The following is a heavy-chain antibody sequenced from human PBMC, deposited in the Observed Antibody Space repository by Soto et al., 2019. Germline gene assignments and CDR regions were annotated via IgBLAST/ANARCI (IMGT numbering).Heavy chain of an antibody. J-gene: IGHJ4*02. CDR3: AKDTSGWYLDY. D-gene: IGHD6-19*01. V-gene: IGHV3-30*18. CDR1: GFTFSSYG. Sequence: GGSLRLSCAASGFTFSSYGMHWVRQAPGKGLEWVAVISYDGSNKYYADSVKGRFTISRDNSKNTLYLQMNSLRAEDTAVYYCAKDTSGWYLDYWGQGTLVTVSS. CDR2: ISYDGSNK.